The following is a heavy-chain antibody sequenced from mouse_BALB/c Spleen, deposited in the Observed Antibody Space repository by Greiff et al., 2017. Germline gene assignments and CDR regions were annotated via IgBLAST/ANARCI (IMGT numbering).Heavy chain of an antibody. Sequence: VQGVESGPGLVAPSQSLSITCTVSGFSLTSYGVHWVRQPPGKGLEWLGVIWAGGSTNYNSALMSRLSISKDNSKSQVFLKMNSLQTDDTAMYYCARDGTGPYYAMDYWGQGTSVTVSS. CDR2: IWAGGST. CDR1: GFSLTSYG. J-gene: IGHJ4*01. CDR3: ARDGTGPYYAMDY. V-gene: IGHV2-9*02. D-gene: IGHD4-1*01.